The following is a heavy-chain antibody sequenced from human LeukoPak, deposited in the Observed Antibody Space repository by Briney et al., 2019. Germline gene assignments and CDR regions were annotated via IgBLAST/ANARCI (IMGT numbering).Heavy chain of an antibody. CDR2: INHDGSDT. D-gene: IGHD6-19*01. CDR1: GFTFSSHW. J-gene: IGHJ4*02. V-gene: IGHV3-74*01. Sequence: PGGSLRLSCAASGFTFSSHWMHWVRQAPGEGRVWVSRINHDGSDTIYADSVKGRFTISRDNAKNTVYLQMNSLRAEDTAVYYGIRSNGWPDHWGLGTLVTVSS. CDR3: IRSNGWPDH.